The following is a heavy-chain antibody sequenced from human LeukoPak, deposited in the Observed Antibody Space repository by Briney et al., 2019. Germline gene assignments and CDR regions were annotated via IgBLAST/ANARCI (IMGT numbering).Heavy chain of an antibody. CDR3: ARDRGSTLVRGVLDY. Sequence: GGSLRLSCAASGFTFSSYEMNWVRQAPGKGLEWVSYISSSGSTIYYADSVKGRFTISRDNAKNSLYLQVNSLRAEDTAVYYCARDRGSTLVRGVLDYWGQGTLVTVSS. D-gene: IGHD3-10*01. CDR2: ISSSGSTI. CDR1: GFTFSSYE. J-gene: IGHJ4*02. V-gene: IGHV3-48*03.